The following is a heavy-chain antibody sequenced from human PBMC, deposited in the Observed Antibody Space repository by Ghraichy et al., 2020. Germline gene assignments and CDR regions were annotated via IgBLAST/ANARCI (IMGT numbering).Heavy chain of an antibody. Sequence: ASVKVSCKASGYTFTGYYMHWVRQAPGQGLEWMGWINPNSGGTNYAQKFQGWVTMTRDTSISTAYMELSRLRSDDTAVYYCARVAGIYYDSTLDAFDIWGQGTMVTVSS. CDR1: GYTFTGYY. V-gene: IGHV1-2*04. CDR2: INPNSGGT. J-gene: IGHJ3*02. CDR3: ARVAGIYYDSTLDAFDI. D-gene: IGHD3-22*01.